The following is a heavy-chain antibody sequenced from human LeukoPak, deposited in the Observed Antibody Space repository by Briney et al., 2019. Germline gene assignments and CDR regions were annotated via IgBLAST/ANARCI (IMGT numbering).Heavy chain of an antibody. V-gene: IGHV4-59*12. CDR1: GGSISSYY. Sequence: SETLSLTCTVSGGSISSYYWSWLRQPPGKGLEWIGYIYYSGSTNYNPSLKSRVTMSVDTSKNQFSLKLSSVTAADTAVYYCAGGGAFNAFDYWGQGTLVTVSS. CDR2: IYYSGST. J-gene: IGHJ4*02. D-gene: IGHD3-3*02. CDR3: AGGGAFNAFDY.